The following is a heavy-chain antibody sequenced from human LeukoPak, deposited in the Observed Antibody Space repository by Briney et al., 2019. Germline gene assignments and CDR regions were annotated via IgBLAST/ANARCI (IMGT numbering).Heavy chain of an antibody. CDR3: AKDESAATFIFGY. CDR1: GFTFSSYA. V-gene: IGHV3-23*01. J-gene: IGHJ4*02. D-gene: IGHD6-25*01. CDR2: ISTSGDSS. Sequence: GGSLRLSCAASGFTFSSYAMSWVRQAPGKGLEWVSGISTSGDSSYYADSVQGRFTISRDNSKNTLYLQMNSLRAEDTAIYYCAKDESAATFIFGYWGQGTLVTVSS.